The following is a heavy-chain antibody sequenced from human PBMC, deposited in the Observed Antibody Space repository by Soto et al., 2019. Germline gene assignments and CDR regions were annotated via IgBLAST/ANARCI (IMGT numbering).Heavy chain of an antibody. J-gene: IGHJ4*02. D-gene: IGHD3-3*01. Sequence: GGSLRLSCAASGFTFSNYAMNWFRQAPVKGLERVSSISVSGGSTYYADSVKGRFTISRDNSKNTLYLQMNSLRAEDTAVYYCAKARDTTIFGVAFDYWGQGAQVTVSS. CDR2: ISVSGGST. CDR1: GFTFSNYA. V-gene: IGHV3-23*01. CDR3: AKARDTTIFGVAFDY.